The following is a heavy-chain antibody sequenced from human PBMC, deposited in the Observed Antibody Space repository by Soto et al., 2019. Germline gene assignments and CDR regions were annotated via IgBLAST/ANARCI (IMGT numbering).Heavy chain of an antibody. CDR2: IYFNGNT. CDR3: ASVTFGGVVLAH. CDR1: AASFSKYY. Sequence: SETLSLTCTVSAASFSKYYWSWIRQPPGKGLEWIGYIYFNGNTNYNPSLKRRVTISVDTPKKQISLNLTSVTDADTAVYFCASVTFGGVVLAHWGQGTLVTVSS. D-gene: IGHD3-16*01. J-gene: IGHJ4*02. V-gene: IGHV4-59*13.